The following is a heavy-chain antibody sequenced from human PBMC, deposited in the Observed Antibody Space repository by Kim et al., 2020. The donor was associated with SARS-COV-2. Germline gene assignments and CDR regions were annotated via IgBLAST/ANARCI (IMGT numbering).Heavy chain of an antibody. CDR1: GFTFSSYW. D-gene: IGHD6-19*01. CDR2: IKQDGSEK. Sequence: GGSLRLSCAASGFTFSSYWMSWVRQAPGKGLEWVANIKQDGSEKNYVDSVKGRFTISRDNAKNSLYLQMNSLRAEDTAVYYCASDIGIAVAGGGWYYFDYWGQGTLVTVSS. CDR3: ASDIGIAVAGGGWYYFDY. V-gene: IGHV3-7*01. J-gene: IGHJ4*02.